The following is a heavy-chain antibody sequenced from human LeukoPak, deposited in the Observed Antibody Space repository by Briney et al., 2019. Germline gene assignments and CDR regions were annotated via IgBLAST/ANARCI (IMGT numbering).Heavy chain of an antibody. CDR1: GFTFSSYA. CDR2: ISGSGGST. Sequence: PGGSLRLSCAASGFTFSSYAMSWVRQAPGKGLEWVSAISGSGGSTYYADSVKGRFTISRDNSKNTLYLQMNSLRAEDTAVYYCAKGGGSSVAVAGRADCWGQGTLVTVSS. CDR3: AKGGGSSVAVAGRADC. D-gene: IGHD6-19*01. V-gene: IGHV3-23*01. J-gene: IGHJ4*02.